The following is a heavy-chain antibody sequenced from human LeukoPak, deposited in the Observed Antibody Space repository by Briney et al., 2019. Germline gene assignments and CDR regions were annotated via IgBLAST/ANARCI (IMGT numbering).Heavy chain of an antibody. CDR1: GYTFTCYY. D-gene: IGHD3-10*01. CDR2: INPNSGGT. J-gene: IGHJ6*02. V-gene: IGHV1-2*02. Sequence: ASVKVSCKASGYTFTCYYMHWVRQAPGQGLEWMGWINPNSGGTDYAQKFQGRVTMTRDTSISTAYMELSRLRSDDTAVYYCARVNTMVRGVIRLFYGMDVWGQGTTVTVSS. CDR3: ARVNTMVRGVIRLFYGMDV.